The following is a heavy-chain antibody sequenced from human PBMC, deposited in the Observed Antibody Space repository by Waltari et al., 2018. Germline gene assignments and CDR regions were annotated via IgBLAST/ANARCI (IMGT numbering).Heavy chain of an antibody. V-gene: IGHV3-30*18. Sequence: QVQLVESGGGVVQPGRSLRLSCAASGFTFSSYGMHWVRQAPGKGLEWVAVVSYDGSNKYYGDSVKGRFTISRDNSKNTLYLQMNSLRSEDTAIYYCAKTGVGYQLLYGWFDTWGQGTLVTVSS. CDR3: AKTGVGYQLLYGWFDT. CDR2: VSYDGSNK. D-gene: IGHD2-2*02. CDR1: GFTFSSYG. J-gene: IGHJ5*02.